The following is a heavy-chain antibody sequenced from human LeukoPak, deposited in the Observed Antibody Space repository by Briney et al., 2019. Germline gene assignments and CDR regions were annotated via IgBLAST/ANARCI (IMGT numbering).Heavy chain of an antibody. D-gene: IGHD2-8*01. CDR3: AKDLRPDGVDNFGH. V-gene: IGHV3-23*01. Sequence: GGSLRLSCAASGFNFNSYTMNWVRQAPGKGLQWVANILASGSPTYYADSVKGRFIISRDNSKNTVYLQMNSLRVEDTAIYYCAKDLRPDGVDNFGHWGQGTLVTVSS. CDR2: ILASGSPT. CDR1: GFNFNSYT. J-gene: IGHJ4*02.